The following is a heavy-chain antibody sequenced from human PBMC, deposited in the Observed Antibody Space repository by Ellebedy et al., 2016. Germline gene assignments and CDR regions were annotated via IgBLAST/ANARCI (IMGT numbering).Heavy chain of an antibody. CDR2: IYHSGST. CDR3: ARTPPVPEGRYYYYYYMDV. Sequence: GSLRLXXAVSGGSISSSNWWSWVRQPPGKGLEWIGEIYHSGSTNYNPSLKSRVTISVDKSKNQFSLKLSSVTAADTAVYYCARTPPVPEGRYYYYYYMDVWGKGTTVTVSS. J-gene: IGHJ6*03. CDR1: GGSISSSNW. V-gene: IGHV4-4*02.